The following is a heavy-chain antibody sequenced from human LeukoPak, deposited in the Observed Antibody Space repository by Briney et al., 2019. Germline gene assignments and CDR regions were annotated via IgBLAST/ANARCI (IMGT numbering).Heavy chain of an antibody. J-gene: IGHJ3*02. V-gene: IGHV3-11*06. CDR2: ISSSSSYT. CDR1: GFTFSDYY. D-gene: IGHD3-22*01. CDR3: ARAVRTYDSSGDYLDAFDI. Sequence: PGGSLRLSCAASGFTFSDYYMSWIRQAPGKGLEWVSYISSSSSYTNYADSVKGRFTISRDNAKNTLYLQMKSLRAEDTAVYYCARAVRTYDSSGDYLDAFDIWGQGTMVTVSS.